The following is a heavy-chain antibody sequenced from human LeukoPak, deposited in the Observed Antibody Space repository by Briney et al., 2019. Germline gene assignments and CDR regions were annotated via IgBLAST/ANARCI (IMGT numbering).Heavy chain of an antibody. Sequence: SETLSLTCAVYGGSFSGYYWSWIRQPPGKGLEWIGEINHSGSTNYNPSLKSRVTISVDTTKNQFSLKPSSVTAADTAVYYCARPFEAGDNYWGQGTLVTVSS. V-gene: IGHV4-34*01. CDR1: GGSFSGYY. CDR2: INHSGST. J-gene: IGHJ4*02. D-gene: IGHD6-13*01. CDR3: ARPFEAGDNY.